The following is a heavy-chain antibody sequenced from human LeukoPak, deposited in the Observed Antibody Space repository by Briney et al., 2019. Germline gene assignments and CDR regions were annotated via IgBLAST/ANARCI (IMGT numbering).Heavy chain of an antibody. CDR3: ARQGGDSANFFDY. D-gene: IGHD2-21*02. Sequence: GESLKISCQASGYTFSYYWIAWVRQMPEQGLEWMGIFYPGDSDTRYSPSFQGQVTISVDKSISTAYLQWSSLKASDTAMYYCARQGGDSANFFDYWGQGTLVTVSS. CDR2: FYPGDSDT. V-gene: IGHV5-51*01. CDR1: GYTFSYYW. J-gene: IGHJ4*02.